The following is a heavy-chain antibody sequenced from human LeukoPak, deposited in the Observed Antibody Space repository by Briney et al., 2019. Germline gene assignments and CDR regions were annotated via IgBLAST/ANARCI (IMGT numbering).Heavy chain of an antibody. D-gene: IGHD2-2*01. V-gene: IGHV1-3*01. J-gene: IGHJ5*02. CDR3: ARDRNPPIVVVPAAILT. CDR1: GYTFTSYA. CDR2: INAGNGNT. Sequence: GASVKVSCKASGYTFTSYAMHWVRQAPGQRLEWMGWINAGNGNTKYSQKFQGRVTITRDTSASTAYMELSSLRSEDTAVYYCARDRNPPIVVVPAAILTWGQGTLVTVSS.